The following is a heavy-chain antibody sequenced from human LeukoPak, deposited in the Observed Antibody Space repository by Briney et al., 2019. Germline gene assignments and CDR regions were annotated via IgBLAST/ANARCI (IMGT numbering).Heavy chain of an antibody. D-gene: IGHD7-27*01. CDR2: IKQDGSEK. CDR1: GFTFSNYW. J-gene: IGHJ3*02. CDR3: AKPGDRYAFDI. V-gene: IGHV3-7*01. Sequence: SCKASGFTFSNYWMSWVRQAPGKGLEWVANIKQDGSEKNYVDSVKGRFTISRDNAKNSLYLQMNSLRAEDTAVYYCAKPGDRYAFDIWGQGTMVTVSS.